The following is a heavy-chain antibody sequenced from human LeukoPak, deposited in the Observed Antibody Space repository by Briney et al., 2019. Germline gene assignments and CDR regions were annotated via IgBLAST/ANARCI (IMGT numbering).Heavy chain of an antibody. CDR1: GFTFSSYS. Sequence: PGGSLRLSCAASGFTFSSYSMNWVRQAPGKGLEWVAVISYDGTNKYYADSVKGRFTVSRDNSKNTLYLQMNSLRPEDTAIYYCAREAAAYCGGDCWVDYWGQGTLVTVSS. D-gene: IGHD2-21*02. CDR2: ISYDGTNK. CDR3: AREAAAYCGGDCWVDY. V-gene: IGHV3-30*03. J-gene: IGHJ4*02.